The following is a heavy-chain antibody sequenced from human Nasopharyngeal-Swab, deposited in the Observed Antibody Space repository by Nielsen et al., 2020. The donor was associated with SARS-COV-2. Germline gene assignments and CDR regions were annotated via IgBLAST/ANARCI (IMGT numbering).Heavy chain of an antibody. CDR3: ARVYPGVAAAGTRYYYYGMDV. V-gene: IGHV1-69*04. Sequence: SMKVSCKASGGTFSSYAISWVRQAPGQGLEWMGRTIPILGIANYAQKFQGRVTITADKSTSTAYMELSSLRSEDTAVYYCARVYPGVAAAGTRYYYYGMDVWGQGTTVTVSS. J-gene: IGHJ6*02. CDR2: TIPILGIA. CDR1: GGTFSSYA. D-gene: IGHD6-13*01.